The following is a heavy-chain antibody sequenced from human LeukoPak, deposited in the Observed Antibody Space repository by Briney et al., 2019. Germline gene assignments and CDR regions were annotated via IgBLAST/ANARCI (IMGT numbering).Heavy chain of an antibody. J-gene: IGHJ4*02. CDR1: GGTFSSYA. V-gene: IGHV1-69*13. CDR2: IIPIFGTA. Sequence: ASVKVSCKASGGTFSSYAISWVRQAPGQGLEWMGGIIPIFGTANYAQKFQGRVTITADESTSTAYMELSSLRSEDTAVYYCARMEDSSGWSFLAWYWGQGTLVTVPS. D-gene: IGHD6-19*01. CDR3: ARMEDSSGWSFLAWY.